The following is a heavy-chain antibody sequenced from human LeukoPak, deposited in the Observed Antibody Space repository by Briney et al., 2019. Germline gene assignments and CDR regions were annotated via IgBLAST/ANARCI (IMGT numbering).Heavy chain of an antibody. J-gene: IGHJ6*04. CDR3: AKEGDCSTTSCLTGGLDV. D-gene: IGHD2-2*01. Sequence: PPGGSLRLSCAASGFTFSSYAMSWVRQAPGKGLEWVSAISGSGGSTYYADSVKGRFTISRDNSKNTLYLQMNSLRAEDTAVYYCAKEGDCSTTSCLTGGLDVWGKGTTVTVSS. CDR2: ISGSGGST. CDR1: GFTFSSYA. V-gene: IGHV3-23*01.